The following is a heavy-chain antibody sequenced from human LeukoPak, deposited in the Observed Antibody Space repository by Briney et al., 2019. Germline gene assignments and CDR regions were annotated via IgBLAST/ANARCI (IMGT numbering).Heavy chain of an antibody. CDR3: ARVIPTVTTWEPSRIDY. J-gene: IGHJ4*02. CDR1: GGSISSYY. Sequence: SETLSLTCTVSGGSISSYYWSWIRQPPGKGLEWIGYIYYSGSTNYNPSLKSRVTISVDTPKNQFSLKQSSVTAADTAVYYCARVIPTVTTWEPSRIDYWGQGTLVTVSS. D-gene: IGHD4-11*01. V-gene: IGHV4-59*01. CDR2: IYYSGST.